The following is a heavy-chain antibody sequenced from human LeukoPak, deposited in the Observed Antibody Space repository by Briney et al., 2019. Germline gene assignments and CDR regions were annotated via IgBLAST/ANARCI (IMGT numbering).Heavy chain of an antibody. CDR2: IYHSGST. Sequence: SETLSLTCAVSGGSIGSSNWWSWVRQPPGKGLEWIGEIYHSGSTNYNPSLKSRVTISVVKSKNQFSLKLSSVTAADTAVYYCARSRPGIAAAGNDYWGQGTLVTVSS. CDR3: ARSRPGIAAAGNDY. J-gene: IGHJ4*02. V-gene: IGHV4-4*02. CDR1: GGSIGSSNW. D-gene: IGHD6-13*01.